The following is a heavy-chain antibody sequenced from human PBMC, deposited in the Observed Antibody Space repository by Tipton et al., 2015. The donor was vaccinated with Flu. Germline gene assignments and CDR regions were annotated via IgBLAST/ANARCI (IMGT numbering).Heavy chain of an antibody. J-gene: IGHJ3*02. CDR1: GFTVNDNC. V-gene: IGHV3-53*01. CDR2: ICAAGAT. CDR3: ARDRVKGAFDI. D-gene: IGHD3-3*01. Sequence: CAASGFTVNDNCINWVRQSPGKGLQWVSAICAAGATFYADPVKGRFTISADKSERTAYLQMDSLKTEDTALYFCARDRVKGAFDIWGQGTMVTVSS.